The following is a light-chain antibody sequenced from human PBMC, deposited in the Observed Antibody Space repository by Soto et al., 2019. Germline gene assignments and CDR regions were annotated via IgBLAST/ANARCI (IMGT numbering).Light chain of an antibody. CDR1: QSISSW. Sequence: DIQMTQSPSTLFASVGDRVTITCRASQSISSWLAWYQQKPGKAPKLLIYKASSLESGVPSRFSGSGSGTELTLTISSLQPDDFATYYCLQDYNYPLTFGGGTKVEI. CDR3: LQDYNYPLT. V-gene: IGKV1-5*03. J-gene: IGKJ4*01. CDR2: KAS.